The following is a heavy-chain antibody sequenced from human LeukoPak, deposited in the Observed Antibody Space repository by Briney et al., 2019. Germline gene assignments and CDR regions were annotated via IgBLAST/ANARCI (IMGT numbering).Heavy chain of an antibody. J-gene: IGHJ4*02. CDR1: GGSINSYY. V-gene: IGHV4-59*08. D-gene: IGHD2-8*01. CDR2: MYYSGST. Sequence: SETLSLTCSVSGGSINSYYWSWIRQPPGKGLEWIGYMYYSGSTNYNPSLKSRVTISVDTSKNQFSLKLSSVTAADTAVYYCARNFAYCTNGVCYLYYFDYWGQGTLVTVSS. CDR3: ARNFAYCTNGVCYLYYFDY.